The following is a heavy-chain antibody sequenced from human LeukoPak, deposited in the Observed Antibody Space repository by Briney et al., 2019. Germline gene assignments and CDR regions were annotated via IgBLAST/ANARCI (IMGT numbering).Heavy chain of an antibody. V-gene: IGHV4-59*01. CDR2: IYYSGST. J-gene: IGHJ6*02. Sequence: SETLSLTCTVSGGSISSYYWSWIRQPPGRGLGWIGYIYYSGSTNYNPSPKSRVTISVDTSKNQFSLKLSSVTAADTAVYYCARALWYGTGTTYYYYGMDVWGQGTTVTVSS. CDR3: ARALWYGTGTTYYYYGMDV. D-gene: IGHD1-7*01. CDR1: GGSISSYY.